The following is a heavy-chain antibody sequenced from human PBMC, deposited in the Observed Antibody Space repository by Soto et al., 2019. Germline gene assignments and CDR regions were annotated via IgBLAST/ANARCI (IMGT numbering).Heavy chain of an antibody. Sequence: VGSLRLSCIASVFTLSTYSMTWVRHSPGKGLEWLSYISKSSTTINYADSVKGRFTISRDNAKNSVYLEMSSLRDEDSAVYYCARDTPNFYYYGMEVWGQGTTVTVSS. V-gene: IGHV3-48*02. CDR3: ARDTPNFYYYGMEV. CDR2: ISKSSTTI. J-gene: IGHJ6*02. CDR1: VFTLSTYS.